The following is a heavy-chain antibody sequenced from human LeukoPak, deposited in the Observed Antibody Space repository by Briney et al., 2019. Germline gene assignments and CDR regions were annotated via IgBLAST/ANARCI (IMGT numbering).Heavy chain of an antibody. CDR1: GFTFSDYY. D-gene: IGHD4/OR15-4a*01. CDR3: ARRAGAYSHPYDY. V-gene: IGHV3-33*08. Sequence: GGSLRLSCAASGFTFSDYYMSWVRQAPGKGLEWVAFIRYDGSNKYYADSVKGRFTISRDNSKNTLYLQMNSLRAEDTAVYYCARRAGAYSHPYDYWGQGTLVTVSS. J-gene: IGHJ4*02. CDR2: IRYDGSNK.